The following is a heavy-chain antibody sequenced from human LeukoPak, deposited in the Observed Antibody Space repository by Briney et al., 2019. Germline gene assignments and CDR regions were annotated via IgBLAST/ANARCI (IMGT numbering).Heavy chain of an antibody. J-gene: IGHJ4*02. V-gene: IGHV3-9*01. D-gene: IGHD3-10*01. Sequence: GGSLRLSCAASGFTFDDYAMHWVRQAPGKGLEWVSGISWNSDTIDYADSVKGRFTISRDNAKNTLFLQMNSLRPEDTAFFYCAKDRDSYGLGSYPTFDSWGQGTLVTVSS. CDR2: ISWNSDTI. CDR1: GFTFDDYA. CDR3: AKDRDSYGLGSYPTFDS.